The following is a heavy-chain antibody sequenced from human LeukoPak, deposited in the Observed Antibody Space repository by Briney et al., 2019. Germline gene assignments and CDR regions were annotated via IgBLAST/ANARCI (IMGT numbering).Heavy chain of an antibody. D-gene: IGHD3-22*01. CDR1: GGSISSYY. V-gene: IGHV4-4*07. CDR3: ARSKGRYYYDSSGYPPFDY. J-gene: IGHJ4*02. Sequence: SETLSLTCTVSGGSISSYYWSWIRQPAGKGLEWIGRIYTSGSTNYNPSLKSRVTISVDTSKNQFSLKLSSVTAADTAVYYCARSKGRYYYDSSGYPPFDYWGQGTLVTVSS. CDR2: IYTSGST.